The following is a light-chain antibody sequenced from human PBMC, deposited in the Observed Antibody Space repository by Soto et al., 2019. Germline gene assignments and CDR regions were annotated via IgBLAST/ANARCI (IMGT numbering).Light chain of an antibody. Sequence: ECVFTPYPGPLSLSPGERATLSCRASQSLYNNYLAWHQQKPGQAPRLLIYGAFSRATDIPDRFSGSGSGTDFTLTINRLEPEDSAVYYCQQYGSLITFGQGTRLEIK. J-gene: IGKJ5*01. CDR1: QSLYNNY. V-gene: IGKV3-20*01. CDR3: QQYGSLIT. CDR2: GAF.